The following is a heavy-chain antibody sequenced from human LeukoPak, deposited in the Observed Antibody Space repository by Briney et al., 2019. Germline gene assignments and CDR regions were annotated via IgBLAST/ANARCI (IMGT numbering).Heavy chain of an antibody. CDR2: IYYSGST. CDR3: ARCPYSSSTLFDF. CDR1: GGSLSSYY. Sequence: SETLSLTCTVSGGSLSSYYWSWIRQPPGKGLEWIGYIYYSGSTNYNPSLKSRVTISVDTSKNQFSLKLSSVTAADTAVYYCARCPYSSSTLFDFWGQGTLVTVSS. D-gene: IGHD6-6*01. J-gene: IGHJ4*02. V-gene: IGHV4-59*01.